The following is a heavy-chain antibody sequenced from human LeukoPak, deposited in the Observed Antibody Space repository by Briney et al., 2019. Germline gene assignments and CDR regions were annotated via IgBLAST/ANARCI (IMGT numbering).Heavy chain of an antibody. V-gene: IGHV4-39*01. CDR3: ARVPASGSYYRRVLDDAFDI. J-gene: IGHJ3*02. D-gene: IGHD3-10*01. CDR1: GGSISSSSYY. CDR2: SYYTGIT. Sequence: SETLSLTCNVSGGSISSSSYYWGWIRQPPGKGLEWIASSYYTGITYYNPSLKSRVTVSVDTSKNQFSLKLSSVTAADTAVYYCARVPASGSYYRRVLDDAFDIWGQGTMVTVSS.